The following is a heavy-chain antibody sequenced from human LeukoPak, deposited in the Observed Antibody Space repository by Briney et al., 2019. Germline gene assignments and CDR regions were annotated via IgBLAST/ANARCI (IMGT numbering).Heavy chain of an antibody. V-gene: IGHV3-21*01. CDR1: GFTFSSYS. J-gene: IGHJ5*02. CDR2: ISSSSSYI. Sequence: AGGSLRLSCAASGFTFSSYSMNWVRQAPGKGLEWVSSISSSSSYIYYADSVKGRFTISRDNAKNSLYLQMNSLSAEDTAVYYCARDLWAVVPAAIYWFDPWGQGTLVTVSS. CDR3: ARDLWAVVPAAIYWFDP. D-gene: IGHD2-2*01.